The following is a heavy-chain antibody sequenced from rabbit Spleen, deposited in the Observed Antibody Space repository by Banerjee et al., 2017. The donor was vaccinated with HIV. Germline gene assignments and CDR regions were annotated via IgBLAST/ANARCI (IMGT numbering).Heavy chain of an antibody. J-gene: IGHJ4*01. Sequence: QSLEESGGDLVKPGASLTLSCTASGFDFSSYYMNWVRQAPGKGLEWIACIYGGGSSGSSYFASWAKGRFTISKTASTTVTLQMTSLTAADTATYFCVRGWSGGIDNYVDYFNLWGPGTLVTVS. CDR2: IYGGGSSGSS. CDR3: VRGWSGGIDNYVDYFNL. D-gene: IGHD4-2*01. V-gene: IGHV1S40*01. CDR1: GFDFSSYY.